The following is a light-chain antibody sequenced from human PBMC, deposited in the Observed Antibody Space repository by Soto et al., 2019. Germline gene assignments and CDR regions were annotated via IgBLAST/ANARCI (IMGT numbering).Light chain of an antibody. Sequence: SYELTQPPSVSVAPEKTATITCGGNHIGNKRVHWYRQKPGQAPVLVISYDSDRPSGIPERFSGSNSGNTATLTISRVEDGDEADYYCQVWDIMTDNYVFGPGTKLPVL. V-gene: IGLV3-21*04. CDR3: QVWDIMTDNYV. J-gene: IGLJ1*01. CDR2: YDS. CDR1: HIGNKR.